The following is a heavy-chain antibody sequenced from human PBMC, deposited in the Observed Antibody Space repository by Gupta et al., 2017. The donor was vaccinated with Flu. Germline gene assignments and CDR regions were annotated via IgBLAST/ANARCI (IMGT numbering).Heavy chain of an antibody. J-gene: IGHJ6*03. D-gene: IGHD3-10*01. V-gene: IGHV4-39*01. CDR3: ARRHYNDRYMDV. Sequence: QLQLQESGPGLVKPSETLSLTCTVSGGSIRTSSYYWGWIRQPPGKGLEWIGNIYYTGNTYYNPSLKSRLTISVDTSKNQFSLKLSSMTAADTALYFCARRHYNDRYMDVWGKGTTVTVSS. CDR2: IYYTGNT. CDR1: GGSIRTSSYY.